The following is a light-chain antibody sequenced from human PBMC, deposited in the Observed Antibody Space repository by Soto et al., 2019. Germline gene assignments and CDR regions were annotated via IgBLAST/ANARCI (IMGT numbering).Light chain of an antibody. CDR1: QTVLYSSNNKNY. CDR3: QQYYSAPPT. Sequence: DIVMTQSPDSLAVSLGERATINCKSSQTVLYSSNNKNYLAWYQQKPGQPPKLLIYWASTRESGVPDRFSGSGSGTELTLTISSLQAEDVAAYSCQQYYSAPPTFGQGTKVEIK. J-gene: IGKJ1*01. V-gene: IGKV4-1*01. CDR2: WAS.